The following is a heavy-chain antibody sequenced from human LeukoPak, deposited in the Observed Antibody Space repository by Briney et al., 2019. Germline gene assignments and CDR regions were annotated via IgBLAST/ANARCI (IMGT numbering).Heavy chain of an antibody. Sequence: PSETLSLTCTVSGGSISSSSYYWGWIRQPPGKGLECIGSIYYSGSTYYNPSLKSRVTISVDTSKNQFSLKLSSVTAADTAVYYCARLEAVAGILDYWGQGTLVTVSS. D-gene: IGHD6-19*01. V-gene: IGHV4-39*01. CDR2: IYYSGST. J-gene: IGHJ4*02. CDR1: GGSISSSSYY. CDR3: ARLEAVAGILDY.